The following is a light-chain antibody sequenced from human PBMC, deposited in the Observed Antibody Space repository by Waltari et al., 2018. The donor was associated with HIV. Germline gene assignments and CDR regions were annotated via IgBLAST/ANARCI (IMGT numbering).Light chain of an antibody. CDR1: QIITTY. CDR2: AAS. J-gene: IGKJ1*01. CDR3: QQSFTIPRT. Sequence: DIQMTQSPSSLSASVGDRVTITCRASQIITTYLSWYQQKPGRVPRVLIYAASTLQDGVPSRFSGSGSGTDFTLTIRSLQPEDSATYFCQQSFTIPRTFAQGTKVEIK. V-gene: IGKV1-39*01.